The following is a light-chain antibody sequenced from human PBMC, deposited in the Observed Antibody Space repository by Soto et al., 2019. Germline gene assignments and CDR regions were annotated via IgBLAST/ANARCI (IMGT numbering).Light chain of an antibody. CDR3: QQYGSSRT. CDR2: GAS. CDR1: QSVSSSY. Sequence: EIVLTQSPGTLSLSQGERATLSCRASQSVSSSYLAWYQQKPGQAPRLLIYGASSRATGIPDRFSGSVSGTDFTLTISRLEPEDFAVYYCQQYGSSRTFGQGTKVEIK. V-gene: IGKV3-20*01. J-gene: IGKJ1*01.